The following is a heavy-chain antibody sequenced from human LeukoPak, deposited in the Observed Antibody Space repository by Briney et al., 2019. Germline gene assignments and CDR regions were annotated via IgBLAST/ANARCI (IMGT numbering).Heavy chain of an antibody. Sequence: GGSLRLSCAASGFTFSSYAMSWVRQAPGKGLEWASAISGSGGSTYYADSVKGRFTISRDNSKNTLYLQMNSLRAEDTAVYYCAKDNDFWSGYSDYWGQGTPVTVSS. CDR3: AKDNDFWSGYSDY. J-gene: IGHJ4*02. D-gene: IGHD3-3*01. CDR2: ISGSGGST. V-gene: IGHV3-23*01. CDR1: GFTFSSYA.